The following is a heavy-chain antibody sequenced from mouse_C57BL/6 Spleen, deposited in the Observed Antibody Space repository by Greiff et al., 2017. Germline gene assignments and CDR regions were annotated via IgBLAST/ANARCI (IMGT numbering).Heavy chain of an antibody. Sequence: QVQLQQPGAELVMPGASVKLSCKASGYTFTSYWMHWVKQRPGQGLEWIGEIDPYDSYTHYNKKFKGKSTFTVDKSSSTAYMQLISLTSADSAVYYCARAWLRLGAMDYGGQGTSVTVSS. CDR1: GYTFTSYW. CDR2: IDPYDSYT. J-gene: IGHJ4*01. D-gene: IGHD2-2*01. CDR3: ARAWLRLGAMDY. V-gene: IGHV1-69*01.